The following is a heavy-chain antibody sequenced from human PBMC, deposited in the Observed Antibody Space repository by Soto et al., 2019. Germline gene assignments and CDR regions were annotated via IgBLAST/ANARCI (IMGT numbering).Heavy chain of an antibody. J-gene: IGHJ4*02. CDR2: LSYDGVNE. V-gene: IGHV3-30*03. Sequence: QVQLVESGGGVVQPGRSVRLSCAASGFTFSDYGMHWVRQAPGKGLEWVAVLSYDGVNEYHADSVKGRFTISRDNSKNTTYLQMNSVRGEDTAVYYCARDRGYGGYGYFDYWGQGILVTVSS. CDR3: ARDRGYGGYGYFDY. D-gene: IGHD5-18*01. CDR1: GFTFSDYG.